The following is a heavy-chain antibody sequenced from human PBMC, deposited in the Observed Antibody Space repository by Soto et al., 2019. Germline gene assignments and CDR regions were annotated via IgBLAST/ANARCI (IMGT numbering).Heavy chain of an antibody. D-gene: IGHD6-19*01. V-gene: IGHV1-69*13. CDR2: IIPIFGTA. Sequence: SVKLSCKASGGTFSSYTISWVRQALGQGLEWMGGIIPIFGTANYAQKFQGRVTITADESTSTAYMELSSLRSEDTAVYYCARVVAVAGTRAFDIWGQGTMVTVSS. J-gene: IGHJ3*02. CDR1: GGTFSSYT. CDR3: ARVVAVAGTRAFDI.